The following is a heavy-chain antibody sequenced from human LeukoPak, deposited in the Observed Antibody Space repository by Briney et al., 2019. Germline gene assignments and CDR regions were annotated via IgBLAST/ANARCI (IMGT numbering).Heavy chain of an antibody. J-gene: IGHJ5*02. CDR3: ARRMRRWNHEGDWFDP. V-gene: IGHV1-18*01. CDR2: ISAYNGNT. D-gene: IGHD1-14*01. CDR1: GYTFTSYG. Sequence: GASVKVSCKASGYTFTSYGISWVRQAPGQGLEWMGWISAYNGNTNYAQKLQGRATMTTDTSTSTAYMELRSLRSDDTAVYYCARRMRRWNHEGDWFDPWGQGTLVTVSS.